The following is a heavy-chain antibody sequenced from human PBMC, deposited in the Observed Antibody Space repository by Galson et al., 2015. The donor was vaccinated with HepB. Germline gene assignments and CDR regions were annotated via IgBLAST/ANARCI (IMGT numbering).Heavy chain of an antibody. J-gene: IGHJ6*02. CDR1: GFTFSSYG. CDR2: ISYDGSNK. V-gene: IGHV3-30*18. CDR3: AKDLEEQQLYYSGMDV. D-gene: IGHD6-13*01. Sequence: SLRLSCAASGFTFSSYGMHWVRQAPGKGLEWVAVISYDGSNKYYADSVKGRFTISRDNSKNTLYLQMNSLRAEDTAVYYCAKDLEEQQLYYSGMDVWGQGTTVTVSS.